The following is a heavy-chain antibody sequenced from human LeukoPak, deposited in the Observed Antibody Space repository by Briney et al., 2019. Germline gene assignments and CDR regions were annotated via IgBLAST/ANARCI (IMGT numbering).Heavy chain of an antibody. V-gene: IGHV3-7*01. J-gene: IGHJ6*02. CDR3: ARDRAYCSSTSCYYYYGMDV. Sequence: GGSLRLSCAASGFAFSSYWMSWVRQAPGKGLEWVANIKQDGGEKYYVDSVKGRFTISRDNAKNSLYLQMNSLRAEDTAVYYCARDRAYCSSTSCYYYYGMDVWGQGTTVTVSS. CDR2: IKQDGGEK. D-gene: IGHD2-2*01. CDR1: GFAFSSYW.